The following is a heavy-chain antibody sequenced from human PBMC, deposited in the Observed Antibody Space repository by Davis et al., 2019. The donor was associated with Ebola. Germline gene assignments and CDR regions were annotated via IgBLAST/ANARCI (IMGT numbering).Heavy chain of an antibody. CDR1: GYTFTDYY. CDR2: INPNSGGT. CDR3: AKSLIGRLLVREDAFHI. J-gene: IGHJ3*02. Sequence: ASVKVSCKASGYTFTDYYVHWVRQAPGQGLEWMGWINPNSGGTNYAQKFLGRVTMTRDTSLSIAYMDLSRLMSDDTAVYYCAKSLIGRLLVREDAFHIWGLGTVVTVSS. D-gene: IGHD3-16*01. V-gene: IGHV1-2*02.